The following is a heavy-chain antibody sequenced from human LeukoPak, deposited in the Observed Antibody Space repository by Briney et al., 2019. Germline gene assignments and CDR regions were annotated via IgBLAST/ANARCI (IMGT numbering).Heavy chain of an antibody. CDR1: GFTFSSYS. J-gene: IGHJ4*02. CDR3: AIGAQYYDILTGYYLVGDYYFDY. D-gene: IGHD3-9*01. V-gene: IGHV3-21*01. Sequence: GGSLRLSCAASGFTFSSYSMNWVRQAPGKGLEGVSSISSSSSYIYYADPVKGRFTISRDNATNSLYLQMNSLRAQDTAVYYCAIGAQYYDILTGYYLVGDYYFDYWGQGTLVTVSS. CDR2: ISSSSSYI.